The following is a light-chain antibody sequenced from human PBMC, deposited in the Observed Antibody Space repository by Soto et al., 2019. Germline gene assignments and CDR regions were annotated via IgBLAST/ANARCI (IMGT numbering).Light chain of an antibody. CDR3: LLSYSGEGHVV. Sequence: QAVVTQEPSLTVSPGGTVTLTCGSSTGAVTSGHYPYWFQQKPGQAPRTLIYDTSNKHSWTPARFSGSLLGGKAALTLSGAQPEDEAEYYCLLSYSGEGHVVFGGGTKLTVL. CDR2: DTS. CDR1: TGAVTSGHY. J-gene: IGLJ2*01. V-gene: IGLV7-46*01.